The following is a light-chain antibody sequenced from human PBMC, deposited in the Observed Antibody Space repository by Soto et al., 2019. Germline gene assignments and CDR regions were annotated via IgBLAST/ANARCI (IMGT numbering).Light chain of an antibody. J-gene: IGLJ1*01. CDR3: SSYTNIKTRACV. CDR1: SGDIGSYNR. Sequence: QSVLTQPASVSGSPGQSITISCTGTSGDIGSYNRVSWYQQHPGKAPKLIIYEVTDRPSGVSNRFSGSKSGNTASLTISGLQAEDEAEYYCSSYTNIKTRACVFGTGTKVTVL. CDR2: EVT. V-gene: IGLV2-14*01.